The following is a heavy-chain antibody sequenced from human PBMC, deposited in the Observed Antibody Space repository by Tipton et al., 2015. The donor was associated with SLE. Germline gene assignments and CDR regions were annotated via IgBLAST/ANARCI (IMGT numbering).Heavy chain of an antibody. CDR2: LFYSGNS. CDR3: ARASSGSAQRHWYFDL. Sequence: SLTCTVSDDSISGYYWSWIRQPPGKGLEWIGYLFYSGNSNYNPSLKGRVTISADTSKNHFSLKLTSVTAADTAVYYCARASSGSAQRHWYFDLWGRGTLVTVSS. D-gene: IGHD6-19*01. CDR1: DDSISGYY. V-gene: IGHV4-59*01. J-gene: IGHJ2*01.